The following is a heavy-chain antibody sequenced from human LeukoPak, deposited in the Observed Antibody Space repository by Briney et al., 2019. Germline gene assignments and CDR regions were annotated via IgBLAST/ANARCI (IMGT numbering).Heavy chain of an antibody. Sequence: PSETLSLTCIVSGSSINTGYNWAWIRQPPGKGLEWLGSISHRGGTYYNPSLKSRVTMSVDTSKNQFSLSLSSVTVADTAVYYCARYGDSVPAVFDYWGQGTLVTVSS. V-gene: IGHV4-38-2*02. CDR2: ISHRGGT. J-gene: IGHJ4*02. CDR3: ARYGDSVPAVFDY. D-gene: IGHD4-17*01. CDR1: GSSINTGYN.